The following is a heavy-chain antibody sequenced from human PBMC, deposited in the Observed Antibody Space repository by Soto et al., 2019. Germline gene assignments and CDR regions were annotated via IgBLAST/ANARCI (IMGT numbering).Heavy chain of an antibody. CDR3: ARPSIVATNLNAFDI. D-gene: IGHD5-12*01. V-gene: IGHV1-69*01. J-gene: IGHJ3*02. Sequence: QVQLGQSGAEVKKPGSSVQVSCKASGGTFSSYAISWVRQAPGQGLEWMGGIIPIFGTATYPQKFQGRVTITADESTSTAYMELSSLRSEDTAVYYCARPSIVATNLNAFDIWGQGTMVTVSS. CDR1: GGTFSSYA. CDR2: IIPIFGTA.